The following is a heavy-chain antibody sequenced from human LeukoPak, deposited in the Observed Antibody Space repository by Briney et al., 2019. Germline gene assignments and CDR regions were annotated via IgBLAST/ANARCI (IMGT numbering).Heavy chain of an antibody. CDR2: IKQDGSEK. D-gene: IGHD3-10*01. CDR1: GFTFSSNT. J-gene: IGHJ6*03. CDR3: ARDQGSGINYYYYYMDV. V-gene: IGHV3-7*01. Sequence: GGSLRLSCADSGFTFSSNTMSWVRQAPGKGLEWVANIKQDGSEKYYVDSVKGRFTISRDNAKNSLYLQMNSLRAEDTAVYYCARDQGSGINYYYYYMDVWGKGTTVTVSS.